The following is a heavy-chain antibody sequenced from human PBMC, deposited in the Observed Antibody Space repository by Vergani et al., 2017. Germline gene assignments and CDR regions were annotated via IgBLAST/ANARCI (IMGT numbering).Heavy chain of an antibody. V-gene: IGHV3-23*01. J-gene: IGHJ4*02. Sequence: EVQLLESGGGLVQPGGSLRLSCAASGFTFSSYAMSWVRQAPGKGLEWVSAISGSGGSTYYADSVKGRFTISRDNSKITLYLQMNSLRAEDTAVYYGAKDLASISEGVVISSGFGYWGQGTLVTVSS. D-gene: IGHD3-3*01. CDR3: AKDLASISEGVVISSGFGY. CDR2: ISGSGGST. CDR1: GFTFSSYA.